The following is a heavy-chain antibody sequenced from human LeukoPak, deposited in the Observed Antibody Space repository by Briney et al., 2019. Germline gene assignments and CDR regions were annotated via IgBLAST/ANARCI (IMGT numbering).Heavy chain of an antibody. CDR2: INHSGST. J-gene: IGHJ4*02. CDR1: GGSFSGYY. Sequence: SETLSLTCAVYGGSFSGYYWSWIRQPPGKGLEWIGEINHSGSTNYNPSLKSRVTISVDTSKNQFSLKLSSVTAADTAAYYCARVRGSRRDGYNRRPYYFDYWGQGTLVTASS. CDR3: ARVRGSRRDGYNRRPYYFDY. V-gene: IGHV4-34*01. D-gene: IGHD5-24*01.